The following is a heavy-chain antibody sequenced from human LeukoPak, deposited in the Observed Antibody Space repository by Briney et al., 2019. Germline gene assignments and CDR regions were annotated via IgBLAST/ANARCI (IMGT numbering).Heavy chain of an antibody. Sequence: GGSLRLSCAASGFTFSNYWMSWVRQAPGKGLEWVANIKQDGSEKYYVDSVKGRFTISRDNAKNSLYLQMNSLRAEDTAVFYCARDGTYTDYDPDFDIWGQGTLVTVSS. D-gene: IGHD5-12*01. CDR1: GFTFSNYW. CDR2: IKQDGSEK. V-gene: IGHV3-7*04. J-gene: IGHJ4*02. CDR3: ARDGTYTDYDPDFDI.